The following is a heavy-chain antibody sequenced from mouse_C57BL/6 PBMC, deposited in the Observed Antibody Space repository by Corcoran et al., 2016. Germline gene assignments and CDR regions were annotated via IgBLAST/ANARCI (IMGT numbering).Heavy chain of an antibody. CDR1: GFNSKDYY. CDR2: IDPEDGDT. D-gene: IGHD1-1*01. J-gene: IGHJ3*01. CDR3: TTPYYYGSSWFAY. V-gene: IGHV14-1*01. Sequence: EVQLQQSGAELVRPGASVKLSCTASGFNSKDYYMHWVKQRPEQGLEWIGRIDPEDGDTEYAPKFQGKATMTADTSSNTAYLQLSSLTSEDTAVYYCTTPYYYGSSWFAYWGQGTLVTVSA.